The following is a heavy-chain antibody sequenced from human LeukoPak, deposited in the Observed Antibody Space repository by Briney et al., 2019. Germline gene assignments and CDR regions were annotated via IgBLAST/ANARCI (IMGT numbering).Heavy chain of an antibody. V-gene: IGHV3-30*02. Sequence: GGSLRLSCAASGFTFSSYGMHWVRQAPGKGLEWVAFIRYDGSNKYYADSVKGRFTISRDNSKNTLYLQMNSLRAEDTAVYYCAKDVLRFLEGDPGADCWGQGTLVTVSS. CDR2: IRYDGSNK. J-gene: IGHJ4*02. CDR1: GFTFSSYG. D-gene: IGHD3-3*01. CDR3: AKDVLRFLEGDPGADC.